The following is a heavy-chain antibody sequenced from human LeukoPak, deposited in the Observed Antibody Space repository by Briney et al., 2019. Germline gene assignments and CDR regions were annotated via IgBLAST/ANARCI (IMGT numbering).Heavy chain of an antibody. CDR2: IIPIFGTA. D-gene: IGHD3-16*01. CDR1: GGTFSSYA. V-gene: IGHV1-69*01. CDR3: ARGGSGPWYFDY. J-gene: IGHJ4*02. Sequence: ASVKVSCKASGGTFSSYAISWVRQAPGQGLEWMGGIIPIFGTANYAQKFQGRVTITADESTSTAYMELSSLRPEDTAVYYCARGGSGPWYFDYWGQGTPVAVSS.